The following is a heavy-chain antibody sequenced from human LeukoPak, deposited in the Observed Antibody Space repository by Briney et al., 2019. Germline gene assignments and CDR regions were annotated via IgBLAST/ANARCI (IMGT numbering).Heavy chain of an antibody. V-gene: IGHV3-53*01. CDR2: IYSGGST. CDR3: ATRGGVGHIDAFDI. CDR1: GFTVSSNY. J-gene: IGHJ3*02. Sequence: AGSLRLSCAASGFTVSSNYMSWVRQAPGKGLEWVSVIYSGGSTYYADSVKGRFTISRDNSKNTLYLQMNSLRAEDTAVYYCATRGGVGHIDAFDIWGQGTMVTVSS. D-gene: IGHD2-21*01.